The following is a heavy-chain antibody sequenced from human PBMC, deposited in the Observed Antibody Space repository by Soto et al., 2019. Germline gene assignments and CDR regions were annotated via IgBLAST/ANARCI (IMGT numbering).Heavy chain of an antibody. CDR2: ISGSGGST. J-gene: IGHJ4*02. CDR3: AKVCHQEYYDSSGLYYFDY. D-gene: IGHD3-22*01. Sequence: GSLRLSSAATGSTVGSYSISWVRQAPGEGLELVSSISGSGGSTYYADSVKCRFTISIYNSKNTLYMQMNSLRAEDTAVYYCAKVCHQEYYDSSGLYYFDYWGQGTLGTVS. CDR1: GSTVGSYS. V-gene: IGHV3-23*01.